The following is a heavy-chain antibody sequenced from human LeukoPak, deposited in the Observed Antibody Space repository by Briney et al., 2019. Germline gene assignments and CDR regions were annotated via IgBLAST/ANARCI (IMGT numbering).Heavy chain of an antibody. CDR1: GFTFRSYG. D-gene: IGHD3-22*01. CDR2: IPYDGSYQ. Sequence: QPGGSLRLSCAASGFTFRSYGMHWVRQAPGKGLEWVAVIPYDGSYQYYGDSVKGRFSISRDNSKNTLYLQMNSLRPEDTGVYYCAKDHYDSSGYYFGVDNWGQGTLVTVSS. V-gene: IGHV3-30*18. CDR3: AKDHYDSSGYYFGVDN. J-gene: IGHJ4*02.